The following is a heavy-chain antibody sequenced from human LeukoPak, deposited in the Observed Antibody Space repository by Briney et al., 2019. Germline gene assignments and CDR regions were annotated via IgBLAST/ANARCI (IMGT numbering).Heavy chain of an antibody. Sequence: SGGSLRLSCAASGFTFSNYAMSWVRQAPGKGLEWVSAISGSGGTTYYADSVKGRFTVSRDNSQNTLYLQMNSLRAEDTAVYYCAKYRGDNFGAFDYWGQGTLVTVSS. V-gene: IGHV3-23*01. D-gene: IGHD4-23*01. CDR3: AKYRGDNFGAFDY. J-gene: IGHJ4*02. CDR2: ISGSGGTT. CDR1: GFTFSNYA.